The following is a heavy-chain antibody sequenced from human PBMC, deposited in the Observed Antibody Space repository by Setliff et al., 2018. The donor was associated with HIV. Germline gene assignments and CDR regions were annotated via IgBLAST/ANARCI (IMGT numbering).Heavy chain of an antibody. CDR3: ARQMPIPGIAITPVDY. D-gene: IGHD5-12*01. J-gene: IGHJ4*02. V-gene: IGHV4-59*08. Sequence: SETLSLTCTVSGDSIRGYYWSCIRQPPGKGLEWIGYVFYTGFAAYNPSLKSRLTISVDTSKSQFSLCLTSVTAADTAVYYCARQMPIPGIAITPVDYWGQGALVTVSS. CDR1: GDSIRGYY. CDR2: VFYTGFA.